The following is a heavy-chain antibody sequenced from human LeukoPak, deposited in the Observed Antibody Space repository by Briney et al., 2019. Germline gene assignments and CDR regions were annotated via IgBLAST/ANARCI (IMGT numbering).Heavy chain of an antibody. J-gene: IGHJ4*02. CDR2: ISGGSEHI. Sequence: SGGSLRLSCAASGFMFGSYSMNWVRQAPGKGLEWVSSISGGSEHIIYAESMKGRFTISRDNAKNSLYLQMNSLRAEDTAVYYCARETYFDWLLSLDYWGQGTLVTVSS. V-gene: IGHV3-21*01. CDR3: ARETYFDWLLSLDY. CDR1: GFMFGSYS. D-gene: IGHD3-9*01.